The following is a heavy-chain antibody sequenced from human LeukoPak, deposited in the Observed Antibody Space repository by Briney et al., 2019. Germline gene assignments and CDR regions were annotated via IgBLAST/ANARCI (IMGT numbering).Heavy chain of an antibody. D-gene: IGHD1-14*01. Sequence: ASVKVSCKASGYTFTSYDINWVRQATGQGLEWMGWMNPNSGNTGYAQKFQGRATMTRNTSISTAYMELSSLRSEDTAVYYCARGTTPRGGRLEFGYWGQGTLVTVSS. CDR1: GYTFTSYD. J-gene: IGHJ4*02. CDR2: MNPNSGNT. V-gene: IGHV1-8*01. CDR3: ARGTTPRGGRLEFGY.